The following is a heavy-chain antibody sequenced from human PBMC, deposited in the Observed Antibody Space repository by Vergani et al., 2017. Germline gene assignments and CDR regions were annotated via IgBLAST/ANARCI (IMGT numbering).Heavy chain of an antibody. V-gene: IGHV1-2*04. CDR1: GYTFTGYY. J-gene: IGHJ5*02. CDR2: INPNSGGT. D-gene: IGHD2-2*01. CDR3: TLGYXSSTSCHPRWGVHNWFDP. Sequence: QVQLVQSGAEVKKPGASVKVSCKASGYTFTGYYMHWVRQAPGQGLEWMGWINPNSGGTNYAQKFQGWVTMTRDTSISTAYMELSSLRSEDTAVYYCTLGYXSSTSCHPRWGVHNWFDPWGQGTLVTVSS.